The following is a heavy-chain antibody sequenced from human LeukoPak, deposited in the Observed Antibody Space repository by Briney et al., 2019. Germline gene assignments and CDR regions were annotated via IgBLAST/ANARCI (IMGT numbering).Heavy chain of an antibody. CDR1: GDSVSSNSES. D-gene: IGHD3-16*01. J-gene: IGHJ6*03. CDR2: TYYRSKWYN. CDR3: ARTYDGDMDV. Sequence: QTLSLTCVISGDSVSSNSESWNWIRQSPSRGLEWLGRTYYRSKWYNDYAVSVKSRITINPETCKNQFSLQLNSVTPEDTAVYYCARTYDGDMDVWGKGTTVTVSS. V-gene: IGHV6-1*01.